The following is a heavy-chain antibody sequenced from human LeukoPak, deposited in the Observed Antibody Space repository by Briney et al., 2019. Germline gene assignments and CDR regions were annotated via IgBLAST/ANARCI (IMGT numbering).Heavy chain of an antibody. CDR3: ARDPSAYDLAASGYYYYYMDV. V-gene: IGHV1-46*01. CDR1: GYTFTSYY. Sequence: ASVKVSCKASGYTFTSYYMHWVRQAPGQGLEWMGIINPSGGSTSYAQKFQGRVTMTRDTSTSTVYMELSSLRSEDTAVYYCARDPSAYDLAASGYYYYYMDVWAKGPRSPSP. J-gene: IGHJ6*03. CDR2: INPSGGST. D-gene: IGHD3-3*01.